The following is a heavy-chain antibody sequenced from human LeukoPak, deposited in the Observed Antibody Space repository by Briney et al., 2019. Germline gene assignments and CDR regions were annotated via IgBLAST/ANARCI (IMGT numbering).Heavy chain of an antibody. CDR3: ARAATAVAGLGADY. CDR1: GGTFSSYA. Sequence: GASVKVSCKASGGTFSSYAISWVRQAPGQGLEWMGWINPNSGGTNCAQKFQGRVTMTRDTSINTAYMELSSLRPDDTAVYYCARAATAVAGLGADYWGQGTLVSVSS. D-gene: IGHD6-19*01. J-gene: IGHJ4*02. CDR2: INPNSGGT. V-gene: IGHV1-2*02.